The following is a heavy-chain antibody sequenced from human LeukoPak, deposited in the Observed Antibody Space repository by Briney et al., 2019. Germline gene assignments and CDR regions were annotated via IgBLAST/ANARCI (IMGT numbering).Heavy chain of an antibody. Sequence: GRSLRLSCAASGFTFSSYGMHWVRQAPGKGLEWVSAISSSGGSTYYADSVKGRFTVSRDTSKNTLYLQMNSLRPDDTAIYFCAAAYCVGDCYPTYFDYWGQGTLVTVSS. D-gene: IGHD2-21*02. CDR3: AAAYCVGDCYPTYFDY. V-gene: IGHV3-23*01. CDR2: ISSSGGST. J-gene: IGHJ4*02. CDR1: GFTFSSYG.